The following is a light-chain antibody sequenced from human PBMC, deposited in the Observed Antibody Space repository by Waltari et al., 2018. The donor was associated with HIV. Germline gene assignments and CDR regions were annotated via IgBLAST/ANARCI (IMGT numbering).Light chain of an antibody. CDR1: SGSVSSAYY. Sequence: QTVVTQEPSFSVSPGGTITLTCGLSSGSVSSAYYPSWYQQTTGQPPRTLIYNTDTRSSGVPDSFSGSIVGNKAALTITGAQSEDESDYYCLLYMASGRVFGGGTRLTVL. CDR2: NTD. V-gene: IGLV8-61*01. J-gene: IGLJ3*02. CDR3: LLYMASGRV.